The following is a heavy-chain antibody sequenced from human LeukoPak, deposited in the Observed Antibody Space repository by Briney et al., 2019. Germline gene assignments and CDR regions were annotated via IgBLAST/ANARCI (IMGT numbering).Heavy chain of an antibody. V-gene: IGHV4-38-2*02. CDR2: IYHSGST. CDR1: GYSISSGYY. CDR3: ARVWRRYYDSSGYYYQYYFDY. J-gene: IGHJ4*02. D-gene: IGHD3-22*01. Sequence: PSGTLSLTCTVSGYSISSGYYWGWIRQPPGKGLEWIGSIYHSGSTYYNPSLKSRVTISVDTSKNQFSLKLSSVTAADTAVYYCARVWRRYYDSSGYYYQYYFDYWGQGTLVTVSS.